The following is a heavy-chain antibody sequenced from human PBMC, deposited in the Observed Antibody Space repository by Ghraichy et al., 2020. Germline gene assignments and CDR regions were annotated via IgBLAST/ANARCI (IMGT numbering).Heavy chain of an antibody. D-gene: IGHD1-26*01. J-gene: IGHJ4*02. CDR1: GGSFSGYY. CDR3: AVGGGSILFDY. V-gene: IGHV4-34*01. Sequence: TLSLTCAVYGGSFSGYYWSWIRQPPGKGLEWIGEINHSGSTNYNPSLKSRVTISVDTSKNQFSLKLSSVTAADTAVYYCAVGGGSILFDYWGQGTLVTVSS. CDR2: INHSGST.